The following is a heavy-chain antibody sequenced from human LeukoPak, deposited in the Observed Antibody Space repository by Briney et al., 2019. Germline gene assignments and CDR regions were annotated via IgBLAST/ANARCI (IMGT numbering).Heavy chain of an antibody. J-gene: IGHJ4*02. V-gene: IGHV3-23*01. CDR2: ISGSGGST. CDR1: GFTFSSYA. Sequence: PGGSLRLSCAASGFTFSSYAMSWVRQAPGKGLEWVSAISGSGGSTYYADSVKGRFTISRDNSKNTLYLQMNSLRAEDTAVYYCARDPYYYDSSGYYPDYWGQGTLVTVSS. CDR3: ARDPYYYDSSGYYPDY. D-gene: IGHD3-22*01.